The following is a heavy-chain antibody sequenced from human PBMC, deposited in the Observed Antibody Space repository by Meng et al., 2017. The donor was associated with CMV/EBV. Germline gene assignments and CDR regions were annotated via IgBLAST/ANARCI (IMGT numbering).Heavy chain of an antibody. V-gene: IGHV3-9*03. D-gene: IGHD3-22*01. CDR1: GFTFDDYA. CDR3: AKGGSGYYHTPFDY. Sequence: LKISCAASGFTFDDYAMHWVRQAPGKGLEWVSGISWNSGSIGYADSVKGRFTISRDNAKNSLYLQMNSLRAEDMALYYCAKGGSGYYHTPFDYWGQGTLVTVSS. CDR2: ISWNSGSI. J-gene: IGHJ4*02.